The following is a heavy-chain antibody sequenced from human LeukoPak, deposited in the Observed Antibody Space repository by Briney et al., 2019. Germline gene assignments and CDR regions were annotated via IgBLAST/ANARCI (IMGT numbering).Heavy chain of an antibody. V-gene: IGHV5-10-1*01. CDR1: GCRFTNYW. J-gene: IGHJ3*02. CDR3: ARQVYDILTSDI. D-gene: IGHD3-9*01. Sequence: GAALQISCWAAGCRFTNYWITWVRQMPGKGLEWMGRIDPSDSYTNYSPSFQGHVTMSVDKSISTAYLQWSSLRASDTAMYYCARQVYDILTSDIGGQGTMGTVSP. CDR2: IDPSDSYT.